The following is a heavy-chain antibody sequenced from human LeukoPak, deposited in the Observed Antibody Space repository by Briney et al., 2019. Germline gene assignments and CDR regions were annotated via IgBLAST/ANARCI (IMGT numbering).Heavy chain of an antibody. D-gene: IGHD3-3*01. CDR1: GYSFTSYW. Sequence: GESLKISCRGSGYSFTSYWIGWGRQMPGKGLEWVGIIYHGDSDTRYSPSFQGQVTISADKSIGTAYLQWSSLKAADTAMYYCARHYDFWSGYYTDNWFDPWGQGTLVTVSS. J-gene: IGHJ5*02. CDR2: IYHGDSDT. CDR3: ARHYDFWSGYYTDNWFDP. V-gene: IGHV5-51*01.